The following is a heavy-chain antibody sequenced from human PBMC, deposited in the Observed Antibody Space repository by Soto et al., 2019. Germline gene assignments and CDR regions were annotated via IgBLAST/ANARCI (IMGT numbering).Heavy chain of an antibody. Sequence: QVQLVESGGGVVQPGRSLRLSCAASGFTFSSYGMHWVRQAPGKGLEWVAVISYDGSNKYYADSVKGRFTISRDNSKNTLYLQMNSLRAEDTAVYYCAKDRMATTTRETDYWGQGTLVTASS. CDR2: ISYDGSNK. J-gene: IGHJ4*02. D-gene: IGHD5-12*01. CDR1: GFTFSSYG. CDR3: AKDRMATTTRETDY. V-gene: IGHV3-30*18.